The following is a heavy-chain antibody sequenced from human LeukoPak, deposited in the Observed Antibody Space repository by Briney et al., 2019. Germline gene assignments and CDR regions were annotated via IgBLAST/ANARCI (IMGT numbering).Heavy chain of an antibody. J-gene: IGHJ5*02. D-gene: IGHD3-3*01. CDR3: ARAPSILSIFGVVIISWFDP. CDR2: INPNSGGT. CDR1: GYTFTGYY. Sequence: VASVKVSCKASGYTFTGYYMHWVRQAPGQGLEWMGWINPNSGGTNYAQKFQGRVTMTRDTSISTAYMELSRLRSDDTAVYYCARAPSILSIFGVVIISWFDPWSQGTLVTVSS. V-gene: IGHV1-2*02.